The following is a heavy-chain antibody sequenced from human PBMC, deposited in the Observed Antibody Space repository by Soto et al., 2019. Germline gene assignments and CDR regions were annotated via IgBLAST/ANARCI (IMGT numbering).Heavy chain of an antibody. CDR3: ARAGEYLRAEYGDYNYYGMDV. CDR1: GGSISSSNW. CDR2: IYHSGST. Sequence: SETLSLTCAVSGGSISSSNWWSWVRQPPGKGLEWIGEIYHSGSTNYNPSLKSRVTISVDKSKNQFSLKLSSVTAADTAVYYCARAGEYLRAEYGDYNYYGMDVWGQGTTVTVSS. V-gene: IGHV4-4*02. J-gene: IGHJ6*02. D-gene: IGHD4-17*01.